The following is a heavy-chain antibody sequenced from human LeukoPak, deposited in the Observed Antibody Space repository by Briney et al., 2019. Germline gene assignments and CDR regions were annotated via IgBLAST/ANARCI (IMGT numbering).Heavy chain of an antibody. D-gene: IGHD6-13*01. CDR1: GFTVSSNY. V-gene: IGHV3-53*01. Sequence: PGGSLRLSCAASGFTVSSNYMSWVRQATGKGLEWISLVYPGGSTYYADSVKGRFTISRDNSKNTLYLQMNSLRAEDTAVYYCATSPASSCLDDWGQGTLVTVSS. CDR3: ATSPASSCLDD. CDR2: VYPGGST. J-gene: IGHJ4*02.